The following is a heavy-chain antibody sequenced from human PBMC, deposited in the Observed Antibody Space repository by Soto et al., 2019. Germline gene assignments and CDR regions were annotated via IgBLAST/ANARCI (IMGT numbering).Heavy chain of an antibody. D-gene: IGHD4-17*01. CDR1: GGSISSSSYY. Sequence: QVQLRESGPGLLKPSETLSLTCTVSGGSISSSSYYWGWIRQPPGKGLEWIGTIYYSGAAYYNPSLNGRGTISVDTSKNQFSLRLSSVTAADAAVYYCARHAVPTRPFDSWGQGTLVTVSS. CDR2: IYYSGAA. CDR3: ARHAVPTRPFDS. V-gene: IGHV4-39*01. J-gene: IGHJ4*02.